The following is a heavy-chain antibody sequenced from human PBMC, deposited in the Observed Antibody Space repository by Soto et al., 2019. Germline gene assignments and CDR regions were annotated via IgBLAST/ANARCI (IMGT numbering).Heavy chain of an antibody. Sequence: LRLSCAVSVFNVMSYWMSWVRQAPGKGLEWVASIKDDGSEIYYLQSVRGRFSISRDSAGNALHLTMNYLSAEDTGVYFCARDIGFDYVNWGQGTLVTVSS. D-gene: IGHD3-16*01. CDR1: VFNVMSYW. V-gene: IGHV3-7*01. CDR2: IKDDGSEI. J-gene: IGHJ4*02. CDR3: ARDIGFDYVN.